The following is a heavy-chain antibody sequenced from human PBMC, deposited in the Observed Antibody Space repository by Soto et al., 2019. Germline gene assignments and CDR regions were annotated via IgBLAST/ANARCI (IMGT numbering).Heavy chain of an antibody. CDR1: GGTFISYA. CDR3: ARDLAAAGDPYYFDY. J-gene: IGHJ4*02. CDR2: IIPIFGTA. D-gene: IGHD6-13*01. Sequence: GAAVKVSFKASGGTFISYAISWVVQAPGQGLEWMGGIIPIFGTANYAQKFQGRVTITADKSTSTAYMELSSLRSEDTAVYYCARDLAAAGDPYYFDYWGQGTLVTVSS. V-gene: IGHV1-69*06.